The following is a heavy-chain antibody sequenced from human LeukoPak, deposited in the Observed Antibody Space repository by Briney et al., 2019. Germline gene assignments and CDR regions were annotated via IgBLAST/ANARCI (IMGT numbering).Heavy chain of an antibody. CDR3: AKDRCGAFCGGD. V-gene: IGHV3-23*01. J-gene: IGHJ4*02. CDR1: GFTFSTYG. Sequence: GGSLRLSCAASGFTFSTYGMSWVRQAPGKGLGWVSSISGSGYTIDYADSVKGRFTISRDNSKNTLYLQLNSLRAEDTALYFCAKDRCGAFCGGDWGQGTLVTVSS. D-gene: IGHD2-21*01. CDR2: ISGSGYTI.